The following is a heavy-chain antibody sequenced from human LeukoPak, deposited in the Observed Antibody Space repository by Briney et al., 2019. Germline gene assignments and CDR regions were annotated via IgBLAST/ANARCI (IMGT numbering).Heavy chain of an antibody. CDR3: ARGLGITIFGVVIKGLFDY. D-gene: IGHD3-3*01. J-gene: IGHJ4*02. CDR1: GFTFSSYC. CDR2: IKQDGSEK. Sequence: GGSLRLSCAASGFTFSSYCMSWVRQAPGKGLERVANIKQDGSEKYYVDSVKGRFTISRDSAKNSLYLQMNSLRAEDTAIYYCARGLGITIFGVVIKGLFDYWGQGTLVTVSS. V-gene: IGHV3-7*04.